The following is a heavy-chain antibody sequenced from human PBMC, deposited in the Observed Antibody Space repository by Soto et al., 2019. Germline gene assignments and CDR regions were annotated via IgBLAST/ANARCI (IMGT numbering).Heavy chain of an antibody. J-gene: IGHJ4*02. CDR3: ASAIGGWLQLSH. D-gene: IGHD5-12*01. CDR1: GYTFTGYY. CDR2: INPNSGGT. V-gene: IGHV1-2*04. Sequence: QVQLVQSGAEVKKPGASVKVSCKASGYTFTGYYMHWVRQAPGQGLEWMGWINPNSGGTNYAQKFQGWVTMTRATSISPAYMELSRLRSVATAVYYCASAIGGWLQLSHWGQGTLVTVSS.